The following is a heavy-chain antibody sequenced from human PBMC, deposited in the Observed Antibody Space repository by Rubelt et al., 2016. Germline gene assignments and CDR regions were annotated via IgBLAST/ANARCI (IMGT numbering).Heavy chain of an antibody. V-gene: IGHV4-34*09. D-gene: IGHD3-10*01. Sequence: QLQLQESGPGLVKPSETLSLTCAVYGGSFSGYYWSWIRQPPGKGLAWIGEINHSGSTNYNPSLKRRGTISVDTAKNQFSLKLSSVTAAETAVYYCGRESLPVRGGFDYWGRGTLVTVSS. CDR1: GGSFSGYY. CDR3: GRESLPVRGGFDY. J-gene: IGHJ2*01. CDR2: INHSGST.